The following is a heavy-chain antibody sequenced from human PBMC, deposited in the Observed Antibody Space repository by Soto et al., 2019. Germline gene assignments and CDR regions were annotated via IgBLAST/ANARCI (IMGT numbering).Heavy chain of an antibody. J-gene: IGHJ4*02. Sequence: VQLRESGPGQVKTSGTLSLTCAVSGGSMKTTNWWSWVRQPPAKGLEWIGEVFHSGITRYNPSLKSRATVSVDTSKNQFVLNLASVTAADTAVYYCTKDEAGSPFRYWGQGALVTVAS. D-gene: IGHD3-10*01. V-gene: IGHV4-4*02. CDR3: TKDEAGSPFRY. CDR2: VFHSGIT. CDR1: GGSMKTTNW.